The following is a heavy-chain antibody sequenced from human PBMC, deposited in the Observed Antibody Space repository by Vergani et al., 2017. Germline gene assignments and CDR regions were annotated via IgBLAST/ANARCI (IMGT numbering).Heavy chain of an antibody. V-gene: IGHV4-30-4*08. D-gene: IGHD4-17*01. Sequence: QVQLQESGPGLVKPSQTLSLTCTVSGGSISSGDYYWSWIRQPPGKGLEWIGYIYYSGSTYYNPSLKSRVTISVDTSKNQFSLKLSSVTAADTAVYYCARGPXGDYRYYYYYGMDVWGQGTTVTVSS. CDR1: GGSISSGDYY. CDR3: ARGPXGDYRYYYYYGMDV. J-gene: IGHJ6*02. CDR2: IYYSGST.